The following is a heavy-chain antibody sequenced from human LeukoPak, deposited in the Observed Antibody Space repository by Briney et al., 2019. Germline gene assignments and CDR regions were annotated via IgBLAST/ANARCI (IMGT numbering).Heavy chain of an antibody. J-gene: IGHJ4*02. CDR1: GYTFTNYG. V-gene: IGHV1-2*02. CDR3: ARGERDGDLDS. D-gene: IGHD4-17*01. CDR2: INPNSGGT. Sequence: GASVKVSCKASGYTFTNYGFTWVRQAPGQGLEWMGWINPNSGGTNYAQKIQGRVTMTRDTSINTAYMELSRLRSDDTAVYYCARGERDGDLDSWGQGTLVTVSS.